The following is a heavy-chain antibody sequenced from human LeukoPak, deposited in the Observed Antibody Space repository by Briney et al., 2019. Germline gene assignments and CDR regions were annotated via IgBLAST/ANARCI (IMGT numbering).Heavy chain of an antibody. D-gene: IGHD3-22*01. V-gene: IGHV1-2*02. Sequence: ASVKVSCKPSGYTFTDYDMHWVRKATGQGLEWMGRINCNSGATKYGEKFQGRVTMTRDTSISTVYMELSRLRSVDTAVYFCARTLHSYYDSSGYFDYWGQGTLVTVSS. CDR2: INCNSGAT. CDR1: GYTFTDYD. CDR3: ARTLHSYYDSSGYFDY. J-gene: IGHJ4*02.